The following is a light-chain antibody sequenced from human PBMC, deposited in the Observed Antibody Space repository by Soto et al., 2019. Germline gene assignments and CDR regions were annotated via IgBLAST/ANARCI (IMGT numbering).Light chain of an antibody. CDR2: DAS. CDR3: QHHSNWMWT. V-gene: IGKV3-11*01. CDR1: QSVSNS. Sequence: EIGLTQSPATLSLSPGERASLSCRASQSVSNSLAWYQQKPGQAPRLLIYDASNRASGIPARFSGSGSVTDFTLTISSLEPEDFAVYYCQHHSNWMWTFGQGTKVEIK. J-gene: IGKJ1*01.